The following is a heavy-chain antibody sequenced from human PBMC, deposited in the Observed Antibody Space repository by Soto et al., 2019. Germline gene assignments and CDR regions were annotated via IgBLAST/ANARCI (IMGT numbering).Heavy chain of an antibody. J-gene: IGHJ5*02. Sequence: ASVKVSCKASGYTFTSYDINWVRQATGQGLEWMGWMNPNSGNTGYAQKFQGRVTMTRNTSISTAYMELSSLRSEDTAVYYCARGARYYDFWSGYLPYNWFDPWGQGTLVTVSS. CDR3: ARGARYYDFWSGYLPYNWFDP. V-gene: IGHV1-8*01. CDR1: GYTFTSYD. D-gene: IGHD3-3*01. CDR2: MNPNSGNT.